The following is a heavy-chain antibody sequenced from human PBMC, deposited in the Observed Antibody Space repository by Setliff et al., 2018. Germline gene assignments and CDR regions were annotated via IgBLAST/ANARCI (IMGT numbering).Heavy chain of an antibody. J-gene: IGHJ6*03. CDR2: ISTYNGDT. Sequence: GASVKVSCKASGYTFTSYGISWVRQAPGQGLEWMGWISTYNGDTDYAQKLQDRLTMTTDTSTSTVYMELRSLRSDDTAVYYCVRRGYSSSSGYYNYYMDVWGKGTTVTVSS. CDR1: GYTFTSYG. D-gene: IGHD6-6*01. V-gene: IGHV1-18*01. CDR3: VRRGYSSSSGYYNYYMDV.